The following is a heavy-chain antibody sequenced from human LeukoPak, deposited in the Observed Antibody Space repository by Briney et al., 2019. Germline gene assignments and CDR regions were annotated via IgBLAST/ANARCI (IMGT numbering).Heavy chain of an antibody. CDR2: IWYDGSNK. CDR1: GFTFSSYG. J-gene: IGHJ3*02. D-gene: IGHD3-10*01. Sequence: GGSLRLSCAASGFTFSSYGMHWVRQAPGKGLEWVTVIWYDGSNKYYADSVKGRFTISRDNSKNTLYLQMNSLRAEDTAVYYCAKAYYLNRDAFDIWGQGTMVTVSS. V-gene: IGHV3-33*06. CDR3: AKAYYLNRDAFDI.